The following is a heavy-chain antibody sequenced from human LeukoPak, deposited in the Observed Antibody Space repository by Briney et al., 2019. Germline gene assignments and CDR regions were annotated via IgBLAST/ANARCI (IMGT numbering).Heavy chain of an antibody. J-gene: IGHJ4*02. D-gene: IGHD5-24*01. CDR2: ISYTGSP. Sequence: PSETLSLTCTVSGGSISSSSYFWGWIRQPPGKGLEWIASISYTGSPHYNPSLKSRVTISVDTSKNQFSLKLSSVTAADTAVYYCARSGYMGGFDYWRQGTLVTVSS. CDR1: GGSISSSSYF. CDR3: ARSGYMGGFDY. V-gene: IGHV4-39*01.